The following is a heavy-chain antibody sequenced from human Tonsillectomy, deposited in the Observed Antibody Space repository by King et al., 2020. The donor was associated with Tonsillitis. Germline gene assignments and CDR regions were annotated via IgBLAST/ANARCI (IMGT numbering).Heavy chain of an antibody. J-gene: IGHJ2*01. V-gene: IGHV1-69*12. D-gene: IGHD3-3*01. CDR1: GGTFNNYA. CDR3: ARTITATSHFDL. CDR2: IIPFIRTP. Sequence: QLVQSGAEVKKPGSSVKVSCKASGGTFNNYAINWVRQAPGQGLEWIGGIIPFIRTPNYAQKFQGRVTITADESTSTAYMELSSLTYEDTAVYYCARTITATSHFDLWGRGTPVTVSS.